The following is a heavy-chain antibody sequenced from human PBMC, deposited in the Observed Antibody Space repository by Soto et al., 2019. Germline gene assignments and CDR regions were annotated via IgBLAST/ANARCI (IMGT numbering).Heavy chain of an antibody. CDR2: ISSSSSYT. J-gene: IGHJ4*02. D-gene: IGHD6-13*01. Sequence: GGSLRLSCAASGFTFSDYYMSWIRQAPGKGLEWVSYISSSSSYTNYADSVKGRFTISRDNAKNSLYLQMNSLRAEDTAVYYCARDRSSWYIDYWGQGTLDTVSS. CDR3: ARDRSSWYIDY. V-gene: IGHV3-11*06. CDR1: GFTFSDYY.